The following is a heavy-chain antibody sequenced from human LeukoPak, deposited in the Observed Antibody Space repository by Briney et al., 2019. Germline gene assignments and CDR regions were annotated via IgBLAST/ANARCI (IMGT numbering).Heavy chain of an antibody. CDR2: INPSGGST. CDR3: AREGWGLLWFGESPFGAFDI. D-gene: IGHD3-10*01. CDR1: GYTFTSYY. Sequence: GASVKVSCKASGYTFTSYYMHWVRQAPGQGLEWMGIINPSGGSTSYAQKFQGRVTMTRDTSTSTVYMELSSLRSEDTAVYYCAREGWGLLWFGESPFGAFDIWGQGTMVTVSS. J-gene: IGHJ3*02. V-gene: IGHV1-46*01.